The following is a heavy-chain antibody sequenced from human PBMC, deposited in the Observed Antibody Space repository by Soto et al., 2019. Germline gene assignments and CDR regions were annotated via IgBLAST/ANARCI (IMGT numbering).Heavy chain of an antibody. Sequence: PGGSLRLSCAASGFTFSSYGMHWVRQAPGKGLEWVAVISYDGSNKYYADSVKGRFTISRDNSKNTLYLQMNSLRAEDTAVYYCAKDPSGLLRFLEWFYYFDYWGQGTLVTVSS. CDR2: ISYDGSNK. V-gene: IGHV3-30*18. CDR3: AKDPSGLLRFLEWFYYFDY. CDR1: GFTFSSYG. J-gene: IGHJ4*02. D-gene: IGHD3-3*01.